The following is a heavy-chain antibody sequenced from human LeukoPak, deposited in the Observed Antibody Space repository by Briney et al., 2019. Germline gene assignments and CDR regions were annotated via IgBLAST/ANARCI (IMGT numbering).Heavy chain of an antibody. Sequence: SVKLSCKASGGTFSSYAISWVRQAPGQGLEWMGGIIPIFGTATYAQKFQGRVTISADKSTSTAYMELSSLRSDDTAVYYCARDRGDFWSGYTTMYRWGQGTLVTVSS. V-gene: IGHV1-69*06. D-gene: IGHD3-3*01. CDR2: IIPIFGTA. CDR1: GGTFSSYA. J-gene: IGHJ4*02. CDR3: ARDRGDFWSGYTTMYR.